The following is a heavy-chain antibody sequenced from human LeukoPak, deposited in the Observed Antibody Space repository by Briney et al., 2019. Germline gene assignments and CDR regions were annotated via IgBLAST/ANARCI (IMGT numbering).Heavy chain of an antibody. D-gene: IGHD3-10*01. J-gene: IGHJ4*02. CDR3: ARGTRLRGYYGSGSSIYFDY. V-gene: IGHV4-59*12. CDR2: IYYSGST. CDR1: GGSISSYY. Sequence: PSETLSLTCTVSGGSISSYYWSWIRQPPGKGLEWIGHIYYSGSTNYNPSLKSRVTISVDTSKNQFSLKLSSVTAADTAVYYCARGTRLRGYYGSGSSIYFDYWGQGTLVTVSS.